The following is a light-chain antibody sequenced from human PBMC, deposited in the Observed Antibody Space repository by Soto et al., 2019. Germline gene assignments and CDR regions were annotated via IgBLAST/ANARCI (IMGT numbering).Light chain of an antibody. CDR3: GLYTSSSTVV. CDR1: SSDIDDYNY. V-gene: IGLV2-14*01. CDR2: DVS. J-gene: IGLJ2*01. Sequence: QSALTQPASVSVSPGQSITISCTGTSSDIDDYNYVSWYQQHPGKAPKLMVYDVSYRPSGVSNRVSGSKAGSTASLTISGLQAEDEADYYCGLYTSSSTVVFGGGTQLTV.